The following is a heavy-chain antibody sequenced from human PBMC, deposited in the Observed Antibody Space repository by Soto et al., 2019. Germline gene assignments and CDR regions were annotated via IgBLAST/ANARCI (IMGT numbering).Heavy chain of an antibody. CDR2: IYSSGTT. J-gene: IGHJ5*02. D-gene: IGHD3-16*02. Sequence: SETLSLTCTISGGSITSGDYYWTWIRQFPWKGLEWIAYIYSSGTTHYNPSLKSRATISLDTSNNQFSLEVKSATAADTAVYYCARMGLHLGELSRNWFDPLGQGSLVTVSS. CDR1: GGSITSGDYY. CDR3: ARMGLHLGELSRNWFDP. V-gene: IGHV4-31*03.